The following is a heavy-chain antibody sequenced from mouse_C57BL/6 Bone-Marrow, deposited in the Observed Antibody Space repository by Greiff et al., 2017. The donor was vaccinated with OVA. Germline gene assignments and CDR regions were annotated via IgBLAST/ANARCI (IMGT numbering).Heavy chain of an antibody. J-gene: IGHJ2*01. CDR1: GFTFSDYG. CDR2: ISSGSSTI. Sequence: EVQLQESGGGLVKPGGSLKLSCAASGFTFSDYGMHWVRQAPEKGLEWVAYISSGSSTIYYADTVKGRFTISRDNAKNTLFLQMTSLRSEDTAMYYCAKDGNYEGGIDYWGQGTTLTVSS. V-gene: IGHV5-17*01. D-gene: IGHD2-1*01. CDR3: AKDGNYEGGIDY.